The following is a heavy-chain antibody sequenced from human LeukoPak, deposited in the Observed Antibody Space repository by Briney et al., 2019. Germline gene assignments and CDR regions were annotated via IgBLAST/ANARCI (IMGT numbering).Heavy chain of an antibody. D-gene: IGHD3-3*02. CDR1: GFTFSSYG. Sequence: PGGSLRLSCAASGFTFSSYGIHWVRQAPGKGLEWVAVIWYDGSNKYYEDSVKGRFSISRDDSKNTVYLQMNSLRAEDTAVYYCARDIEFSTWGLGTMVTVSS. J-gene: IGHJ3*01. CDR2: IWYDGSNK. V-gene: IGHV3-33*01. CDR3: ARDIEFST.